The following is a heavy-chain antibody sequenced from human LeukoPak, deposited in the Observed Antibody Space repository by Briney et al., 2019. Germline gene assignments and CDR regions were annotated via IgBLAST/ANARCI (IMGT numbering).Heavy chain of an antibody. J-gene: IGHJ4*02. CDR3: AKASLMGGYYQYYFDY. D-gene: IGHD3-22*01. Sequence: PGGPLRLSCAASGFTFSSYAMSWVRQAPGKGLECISGFSGSGGSTYYADSVKGRCTISRDNSKNTLYLQMNSLRVEDTAVYYCAKASLMGGYYQYYFDYWGQGTLVTVSS. CDR1: GFTFSSYA. V-gene: IGHV3-23*01. CDR2: FSGSGGST.